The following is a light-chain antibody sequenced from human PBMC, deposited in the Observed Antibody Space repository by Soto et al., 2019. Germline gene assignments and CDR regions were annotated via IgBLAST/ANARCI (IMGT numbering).Light chain of an antibody. Sequence: EIVLTQSPGTLSLSPGERATLSCRADQSVSSSSLAWYQQKPGQAPRLLISGASRRATGIPDRFSGSGSGTDFTLTISSLEPEDFAVYYCQHFDNSPYTFGQGTKLEIK. CDR1: QSVSSSS. CDR2: GAS. V-gene: IGKV3-20*01. CDR3: QHFDNSPYT. J-gene: IGKJ2*01.